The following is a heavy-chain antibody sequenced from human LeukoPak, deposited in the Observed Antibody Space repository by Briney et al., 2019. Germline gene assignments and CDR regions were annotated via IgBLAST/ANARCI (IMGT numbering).Heavy chain of an antibody. CDR3: AKDLEATYDSSPVDY. J-gene: IGHJ4*02. CDR2: ILYGGSNK. V-gene: IGHV3-30*18. CDR1: GFTFSSYG. Sequence: PGGSLRLSCAASGFTFSSYGMHWVRQAPGKGLEWVAVILYGGSNKYYADSVKGRFTISRDNSKNTLYLQMNSLRAEDTAVYYCAKDLEATYDSSPVDYWGQGTLVTVSS. D-gene: IGHD3-22*01.